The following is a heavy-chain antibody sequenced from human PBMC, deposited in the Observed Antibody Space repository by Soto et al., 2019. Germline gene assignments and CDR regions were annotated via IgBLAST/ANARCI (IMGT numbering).Heavy chain of an antibody. Sequence: VQLVESGGGVVQPGRSLRLSCAASGFTFSSYGMHWVRQAPGKGLEWGAVISYDGSNKYYADSVKGRFTISRDNSKNTLYLQMNSLRAEDTAVYYCAKDAMVRGVIIYRSPSHWGQGTLVTVSS. CDR1: GFTFSSYG. CDR2: ISYDGSNK. D-gene: IGHD3-10*01. CDR3: AKDAMVRGVIIYRSPSH. J-gene: IGHJ4*02. V-gene: IGHV3-30*18.